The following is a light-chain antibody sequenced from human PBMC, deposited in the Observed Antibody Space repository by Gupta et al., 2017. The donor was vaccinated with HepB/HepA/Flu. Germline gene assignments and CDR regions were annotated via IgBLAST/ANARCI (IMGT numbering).Light chain of an antibody. CDR2: DTS. Sequence: EMVLTQSPATLSLSPGERATLSCRASQSVSSYLAWYQQKPGQPPRLLIYDTSNRATGIPARFSGSGSGTDFSLTISNLEPEDSAVYYCQQRSNWPRGLTFGPGTKVEIK. V-gene: IGKV3-11*01. CDR1: QSVSSY. CDR3: QQRSNWPRGLT. J-gene: IGKJ3*01.